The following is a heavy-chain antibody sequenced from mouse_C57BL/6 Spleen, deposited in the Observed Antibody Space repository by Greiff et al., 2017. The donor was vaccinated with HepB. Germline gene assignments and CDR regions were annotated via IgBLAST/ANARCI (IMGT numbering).Heavy chain of an antibody. CDR1: GYTFTSYW. Sequence: VQLQQPGAELVKPGASVKLSCKASGYTFTSYWMQWVKQRPGQGLEWIGEIDPSDSYTNYNQKFKGKATLTVDTSSSTAYMQLSSLTSEDSAVYYCARKWVYYGSSYGFAYWGQGTLVTVSA. J-gene: IGHJ3*01. D-gene: IGHD1-1*01. V-gene: IGHV1-50*01. CDR2: IDPSDSYT. CDR3: ARKWVYYGSSYGFAY.